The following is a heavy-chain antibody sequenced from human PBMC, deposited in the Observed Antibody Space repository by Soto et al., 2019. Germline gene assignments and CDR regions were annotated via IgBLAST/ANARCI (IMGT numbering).Heavy chain of an antibody. CDR3: ARDMAGYCSGGSCYGGWFDP. CDR2: IWYDGSNK. V-gene: IGHV3-33*01. D-gene: IGHD2-15*01. CDR1: GFTFSSYG. J-gene: IGHJ5*02. Sequence: GGSLRLSCAASGFTFSSYGMHWVRQAPGKGLEWVAVIWYDGSNKYYADSVKGRFTISRDNSKNTLYLQMNSLRAEDTAVYYCARDMAGYCSGGSCYGGWFDPWGQGTLVTVSS.